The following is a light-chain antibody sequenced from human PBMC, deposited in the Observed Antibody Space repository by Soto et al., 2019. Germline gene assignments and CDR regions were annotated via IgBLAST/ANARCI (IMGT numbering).Light chain of an antibody. CDR1: QSVSSSY. CDR3: XXXXSSPRT. V-gene: IGKV3-20*01. Sequence: EIVLTQSPGTLSLSPGERATLSCRASQSVSSSYLAWYQQKPGQAPRLLIYDASSRATGIPDRFSGSGSGTDFTLTISRLEPXXXAXXXXXXXXSSPRTFGQGTKVEIK. CDR2: DAS. J-gene: IGKJ1*01.